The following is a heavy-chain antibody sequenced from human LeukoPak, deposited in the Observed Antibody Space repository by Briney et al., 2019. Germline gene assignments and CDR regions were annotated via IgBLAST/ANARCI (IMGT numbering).Heavy chain of an antibody. CDR2: INHSGST. CDR1: GGSFSGYY. J-gene: IGHJ5*02. CDR3: ARVTPDRYNWFDP. Sequence: SETLSLTCAVYGGSFSGYYWSWIRQPPGKGLEWIGEINHSGSTNYNPSLKSRVTISVDTSKNQFSLRLSSVTAADTAVYYCARVTPDRYNWFDPWGQGTLVTVSS. D-gene: IGHD4-17*01. V-gene: IGHV4-34*01.